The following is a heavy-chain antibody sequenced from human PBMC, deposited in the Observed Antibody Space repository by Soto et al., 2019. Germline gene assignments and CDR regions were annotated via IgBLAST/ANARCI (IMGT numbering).Heavy chain of an antibody. D-gene: IGHD3-10*02. CDR1: GFTFSSYA. J-gene: IGHJ4*02. CDR3: ARDVCPVPTCFDL. V-gene: IGHV3-33*08. Sequence: GSSLRLSCAASGFTFSSYAMTWVLQAPGKGLEWVAGIDYNEINQYYIDPVKGRFTISRDQSKNTLYLQMNSLRAQDTAVYYWARDVCPVPTCFDLWGQGVLVTVSS. CDR2: IDYNEINQ.